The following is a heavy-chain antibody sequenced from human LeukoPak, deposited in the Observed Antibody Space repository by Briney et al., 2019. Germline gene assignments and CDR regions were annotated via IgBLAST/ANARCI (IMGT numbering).Heavy chain of an antibody. CDR1: GGSISSSSYY. Sequence: SETLSLTCTVSGGSISSSSYYWGWIRQPPGKGLEWIGSIYYSGSTYYNPSLKSRVTISVDTSKNQFSLKLSSVTAADTAVYYCARQSGTLGYWGQGTLVTVSS. D-gene: IGHD1-1*01. J-gene: IGHJ4*02. CDR2: IYYSGST. V-gene: IGHV4-39*01. CDR3: ARQSGTLGY.